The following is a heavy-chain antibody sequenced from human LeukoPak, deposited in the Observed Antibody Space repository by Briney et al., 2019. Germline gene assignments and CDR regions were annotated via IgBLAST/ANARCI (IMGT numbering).Heavy chain of an antibody. J-gene: IGHJ5*02. V-gene: IGHV4-59*11. CDR3: ARDSGESGAPVSFNWFDP. Sequence: WETLSLTCTVSGGSISRHYWSWIRQPPGKGLEWIGDTHYSGSNYNPSLKSRVTMSVDTSKNQFSLKLSSLIAADTAVYYCARDSGESGAPVSFNWFDPWGQGTLVSVSS. D-gene: IGHD3-10*01. CDR1: GGSISRHY. CDR2: THYSGS.